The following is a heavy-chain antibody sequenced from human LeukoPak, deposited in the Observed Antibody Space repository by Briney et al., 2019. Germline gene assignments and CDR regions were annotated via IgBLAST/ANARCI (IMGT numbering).Heavy chain of an antibody. J-gene: IGHJ1*01. V-gene: IGHV2-5*02. D-gene: IGHD3-22*01. CDR3: AHRRDSSAYFQH. CDR2: IYWDDNK. Sequence: SGPTLVKPTQTLTLTCTFSGFSLSPSGAGVGWIRQPPGKALECITLIYWDDNKRYSPSLRSRLTITKDTSKNQVVLTMTNMDPVDTATYYCAHRRDSSAYFQHWGQGTLVTVSS. CDR1: GFSLSPSGAG.